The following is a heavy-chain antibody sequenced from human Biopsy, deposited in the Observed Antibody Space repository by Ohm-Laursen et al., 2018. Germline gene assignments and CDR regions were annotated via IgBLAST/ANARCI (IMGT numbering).Heavy chain of an antibody. CDR3: AKGAGSSRSQGFDY. D-gene: IGHD6-13*01. V-gene: IGHV3-9*01. J-gene: IGHJ4*02. CDR1: GFTFADYA. Sequence: SLRLSRAATGFTFADYAMYWVRHAPGKGLEWVSGISWNSGSKGYADSVKGRFTISRDSAKNSLYLQMNSLRTEDTALYYCAKGAGSSRSQGFDYWGQGILVTVSS. CDR2: ISWNSGSK.